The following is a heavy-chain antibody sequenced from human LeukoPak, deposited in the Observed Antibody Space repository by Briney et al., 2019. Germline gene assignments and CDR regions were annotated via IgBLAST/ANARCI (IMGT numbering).Heavy chain of an antibody. CDR1: GGSISSSSYC. CDR3: ATTYDILSGYYGPMYYYYYMDV. CDR2: IYYSGST. V-gene: IGHV4-39*01. J-gene: IGHJ6*03. D-gene: IGHD3-9*01. Sequence: PSETLSLTCTVSGGSISSSSYCWSWIRPPPGQGLDWSGCIYYSGSTYSNPCLKSRVTISVDTSKNQFSLKLSSVTAADTAVYYDATTYDILSGYYGPMYYYYYMDVWGKGTTVSVS.